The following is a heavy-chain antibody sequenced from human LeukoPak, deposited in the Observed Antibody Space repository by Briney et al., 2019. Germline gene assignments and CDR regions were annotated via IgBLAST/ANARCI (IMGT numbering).Heavy chain of an antibody. Sequence: PGGSLRLSCAASGFIVSSNYMTWVRQAPGKGLEWVSVIYGGGRTYYADSVKGRFTISRDNSKTTLYLHMNSLRAEDTAVYYCARGNSGSSYVEDYYGMDVWGQGTTVTVSS. J-gene: IGHJ6*02. V-gene: IGHV3-53*01. D-gene: IGHD1-26*01. CDR1: GFIVSSNY. CDR3: ARGNSGSSYVEDYYGMDV. CDR2: IYGGGRT.